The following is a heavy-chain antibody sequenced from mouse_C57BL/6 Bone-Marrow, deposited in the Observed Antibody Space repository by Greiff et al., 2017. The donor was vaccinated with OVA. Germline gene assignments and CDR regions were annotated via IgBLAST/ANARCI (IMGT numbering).Heavy chain of an antibody. D-gene: IGHD1-1*01. Sequence: EVKVVESGGGLVQSGRSLRLSCATSGFTFSDFYMEWVRQAPGKGLEWIAASRNKANDYTTEYSASVKGRFIVSRDTSQSILYLQMNALRAEDTAIYYCARDVYYGSSDWYFDVWGTGTTVTVSS. J-gene: IGHJ1*03. CDR1: GFTFSDFY. V-gene: IGHV7-1*01. CDR3: ARDVYYGSSDWYFDV. CDR2: SRNKANDYTT.